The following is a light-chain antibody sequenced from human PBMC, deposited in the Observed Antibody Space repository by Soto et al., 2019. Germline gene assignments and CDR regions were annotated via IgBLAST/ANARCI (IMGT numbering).Light chain of an antibody. CDR2: GAS. J-gene: IGKJ5*01. V-gene: IGKV3-20*01. CDR3: QHYGRSPIT. CDR1: QSVNSR. Sequence: EIVLTQSPGTLSLSPGERATLSCRASQSVNSRIAWYQHKPAQAPRLLISGASSRATGIPDRFSGSGSATDFTLTISRLEPEDFALYYCQHYGRSPITFGQGTRLEIK.